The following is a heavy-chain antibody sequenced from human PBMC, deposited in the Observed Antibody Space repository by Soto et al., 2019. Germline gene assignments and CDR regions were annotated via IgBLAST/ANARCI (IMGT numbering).Heavy chain of an antibody. CDR2: ISGSGGST. CDR3: AKGVRLEYYDYICWSYRRAPKYLQH. J-gene: IGHJ1*01. CDR1: GFTFSSYA. Sequence: PGGSLRLSCAASGFTFSSYAMSWVRQAPGKGLEWVSAISGSGGSTYYADSVKGRFTISRDNSKNTLYLQMNSLRAEDTAVYYCAKGVRLEYYDYICWSYRRAPKYLQHWGKGTLVTVSS. V-gene: IGHV3-23*01. D-gene: IGHD3-16*02.